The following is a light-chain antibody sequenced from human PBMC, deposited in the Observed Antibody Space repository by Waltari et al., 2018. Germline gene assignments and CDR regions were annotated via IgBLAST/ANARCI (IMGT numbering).Light chain of an antibody. Sequence: QSALTQPASVSGSPGQSITISCTGTSSDVGSYNFVSWYQQHPGKAPKLMIYEVSKRPSGVSNRFSGSKSGNMASLTISGLQAEDEADYYCCSYAGSGAYIFGGGTKLTVL. J-gene: IGLJ2*01. CDR3: CSYAGSGAYI. V-gene: IGLV2-23*02. CDR2: EVS. CDR1: SSDVGSYNF.